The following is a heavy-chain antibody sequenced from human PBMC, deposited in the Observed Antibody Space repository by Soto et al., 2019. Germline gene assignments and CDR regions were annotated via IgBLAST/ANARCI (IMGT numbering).Heavy chain of an antibody. Sequence: ASVKVSCKASGGTFSSYAISWVRQAPGQGLEWMGGIIPIFGTANYAQKFQGRVTITADESTSTAYMELSSLRSEDTAVYYCARDLYYYDSSGYYFYYYGMDVWGQGTTVTVSS. D-gene: IGHD3-22*01. CDR3: ARDLYYYDSSGYYFYYYGMDV. CDR1: GGTFSSYA. CDR2: IIPIFGTA. J-gene: IGHJ6*02. V-gene: IGHV1-69*13.